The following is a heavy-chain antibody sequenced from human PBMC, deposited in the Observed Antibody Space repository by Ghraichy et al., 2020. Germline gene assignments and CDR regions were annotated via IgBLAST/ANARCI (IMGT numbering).Heavy chain of an antibody. CDR3: AHSLVSVYDFWSGYYTNYYYMDV. D-gene: IGHD3-3*01. CDR1: GFSLSTSGVG. Sequence: SGPTLVKPTQTLTLTCTFSGFSLSTSGVGVGWIRQPPGKALEWLALIYWDDDKRYSPSLKSRLTITKDTSKNQVVLTMTNMDPVDTATYYCAHSLVSVYDFWSGYYTNYYYMDVWGKGTTVTISS. J-gene: IGHJ6*03. CDR2: IYWDDDK. V-gene: IGHV2-5*02.